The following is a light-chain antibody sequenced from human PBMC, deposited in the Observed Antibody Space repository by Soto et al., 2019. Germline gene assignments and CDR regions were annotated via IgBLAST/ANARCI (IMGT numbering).Light chain of an antibody. J-gene: IGKJ1*01. Sequence: EILLTQSPGTLSLSPGERATLSCRASQSVTTSYLAWYQQKPGQSPRLLIYGASNRATGIPDRFSGSGSGTDFTLTISTLEPEDSAVYYCQQCAGSPWTCGQGTKVAIK. CDR2: GAS. CDR1: QSVTTSY. CDR3: QQCAGSPWT. V-gene: IGKV3-20*01.